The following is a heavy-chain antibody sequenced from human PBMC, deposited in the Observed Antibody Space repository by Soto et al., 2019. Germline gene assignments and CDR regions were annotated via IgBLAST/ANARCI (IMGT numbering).Heavy chain of an antibody. CDR1: GFTFSSYA. Sequence: GGSLRLSCAASGFTFSSYAMSWVRQAPGKGLEWVSAISGSGGSTYYAGSVKGRFTISRENAKNSLYLQMNSLRAEDTAVYYCARSETWYDILTGYSPDSDAFDIWGQGTMVTVSS. V-gene: IGHV3-23*01. CDR2: ISGSGGST. D-gene: IGHD3-9*01. CDR3: ARSETWYDILTGYSPDSDAFDI. J-gene: IGHJ3*02.